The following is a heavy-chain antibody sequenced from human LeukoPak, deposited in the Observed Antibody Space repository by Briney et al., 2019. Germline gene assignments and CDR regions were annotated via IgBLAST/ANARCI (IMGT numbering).Heavy chain of an antibody. J-gene: IGHJ4*02. CDR1: GGSISSYY. CDR3: ASYSGYGLYFDC. Sequence: RASETLSLTCTVSGGSISSYYWSWIRQPPGKGLEWIGYIYYSGSTNYNPSLKSRVTISVDTSKNQFSLKLSSVTAADTAVYYCASYSGYGLYFDCWGQGTLVTVSS. V-gene: IGHV4-59*01. D-gene: IGHD5-12*01. CDR2: IYYSGST.